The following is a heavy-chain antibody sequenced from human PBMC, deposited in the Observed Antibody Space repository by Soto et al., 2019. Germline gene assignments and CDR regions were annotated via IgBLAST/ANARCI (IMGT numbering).Heavy chain of an antibody. CDR2: ISSKSNDI. CDR1: GFTFSSYN. V-gene: IGHV3-21*01. Sequence: GGSLRLSCAASGFTFSSYNMNWVRQAPGKGLEWVSFISSKSNDIYYADSVKGRFTLSRDNAKNSLYLQMNSLRAEDTAVYYCVTDHPFDPWGQGTLVTVSS. J-gene: IGHJ5*02. CDR3: VTDHPFDP.